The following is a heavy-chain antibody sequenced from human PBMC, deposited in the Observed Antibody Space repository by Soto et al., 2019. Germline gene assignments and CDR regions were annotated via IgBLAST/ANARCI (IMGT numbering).Heavy chain of an antibody. CDR3: AKGPAIVLVPAAMNYYYGMDV. V-gene: IGHV3-33*06. Sequence: GGSLRLSCVASGFTFTEYAMHWVRQAPGKGLEWVAVIWYDGSDEKYADSVRGRFTISRDDSKNTVSLQMNSLRVEDTAVYYCAKGPAIVLVPAAMNYYYGMDVWGQGTTVTVSS. D-gene: IGHD2-2*01. CDR2: IWYDGSDE. J-gene: IGHJ6*02. CDR1: GFTFTEYA.